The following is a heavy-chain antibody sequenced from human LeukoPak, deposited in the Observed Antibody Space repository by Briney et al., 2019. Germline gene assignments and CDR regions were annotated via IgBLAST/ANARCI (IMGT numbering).Heavy chain of an antibody. Sequence: GGSLRLSCAVSGFTFTDFWMNWVRQAPAKGLEWVASIRQDGSERTHVDSVKGRFTISRDNTKNSLYLQVSDLRAEDTAVYYCARDGVPPGHYFDWWGQGTLVTVSS. CDR2: IRQDGSER. CDR1: GFTFTDFW. V-gene: IGHV3-7*01. D-gene: IGHD2-2*01. CDR3: ARDGVPPGHYFDW. J-gene: IGHJ4*02.